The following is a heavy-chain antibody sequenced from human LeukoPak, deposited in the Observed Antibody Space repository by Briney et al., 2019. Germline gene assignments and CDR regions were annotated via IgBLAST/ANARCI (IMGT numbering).Heavy chain of an antibody. Sequence: SETLSLTCAVYGGSFSGYYWSWIRQPPGKGLEWIGEINHSGSTNCNPSLKSRVTISVDTSKNQFSLKLSSVTAADTAVYYCAARGRYYGSGSYRDYWGQGTLVTVSS. CDR1: GGSFSGYY. CDR2: INHSGST. V-gene: IGHV4-34*01. CDR3: AARGRYYGSGSYRDY. D-gene: IGHD3-10*01. J-gene: IGHJ4*02.